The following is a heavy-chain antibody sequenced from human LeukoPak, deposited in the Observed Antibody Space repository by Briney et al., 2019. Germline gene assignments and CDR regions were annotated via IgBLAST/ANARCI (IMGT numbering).Heavy chain of an antibody. CDR3: ARDRYYSGGTCYSAAWFDP. CDR1: GFTFSDYY. V-gene: IGHV3-11*06. D-gene: IGHD2-15*01. CDR2: ISSSSNYT. J-gene: IGHJ5*02. Sequence: GGSLRLSCAASGFTFSDYYMSWIRQAPGKGLECISYISSSSNYTNYADSVKGRFTISRDNAKNSLYLQMNSLRAEDTAVYYCARDRYYSGGTCYSAAWFDPWGQGTLVTVSS.